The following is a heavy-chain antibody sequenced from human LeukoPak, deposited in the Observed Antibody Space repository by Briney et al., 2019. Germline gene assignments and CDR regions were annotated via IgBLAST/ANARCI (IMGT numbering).Heavy chain of an antibody. Sequence: ASVKVSCKASGYTFTGYYMHWARQAPGQGLEWMGRINPNSGDTNYTQKFQGRVTMTRDTSISTAYMELNRLRSDDTAVYYCATYYYGSGSSPFDYWGQGTLVTVSS. V-gene: IGHV1-2*06. CDR1: GYTFTGYY. CDR2: INPNSGDT. CDR3: ATYYYGSGSSPFDY. J-gene: IGHJ4*02. D-gene: IGHD3-10*01.